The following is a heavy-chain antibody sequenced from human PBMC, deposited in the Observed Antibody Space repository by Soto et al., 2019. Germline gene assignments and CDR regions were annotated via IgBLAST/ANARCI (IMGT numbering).Heavy chain of an antibody. J-gene: IGHJ4*02. CDR1: GFTFSSYG. Sequence: QVQLVESGGGVVQPGRSLRLSCAASGFTFSSYGMHWVRQAPGKGLEWVAVIWYDGSNKYYADSVKGRFTISRDNPKNTLYLQMNSLRAEDTAVYYCARESGSGSYSYYFDYWGQGTLVTVSS. CDR2: IWYDGSNK. D-gene: IGHD3-10*01. V-gene: IGHV3-33*01. CDR3: ARESGSGSYSYYFDY.